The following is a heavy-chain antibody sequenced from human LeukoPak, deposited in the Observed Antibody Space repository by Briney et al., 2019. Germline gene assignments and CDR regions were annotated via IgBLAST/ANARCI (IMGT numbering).Heavy chain of an antibody. D-gene: IGHD3-10*01. J-gene: IGHJ4*02. Sequence: GGSLRLSCAASGFTYSTYEMNWVRQAPGKGLEWVSYISSSGSTIYYADSVKGRFTISRDNAKNSLYLQMNSLRAEDTAVYYCARDSSYYGSGSFSDWGQGTLVTVSS. CDR2: ISSSGSTI. CDR3: ARDSSYYGSGSFSD. V-gene: IGHV3-48*03. CDR1: GFTYSTYE.